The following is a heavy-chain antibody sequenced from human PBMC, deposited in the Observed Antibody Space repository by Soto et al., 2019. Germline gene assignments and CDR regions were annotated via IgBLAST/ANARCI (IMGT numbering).Heavy chain of an antibody. J-gene: IGHJ6*02. Sequence: ASVKVSCKASGYTFTSYGISWVRQAPGQGLEWMGWISAYNGNTNYAQKLQGRVTMTTDTSTSTAYMELRSLRSDDTAVYYCARDGYCISTSCYFPLYYDMDVWGQGTTVTVSS. V-gene: IGHV1-18*01. CDR2: ISAYNGNT. CDR3: ARDGYCISTSCYFPLYYDMDV. CDR1: GYTFTSYG. D-gene: IGHD2-2*03.